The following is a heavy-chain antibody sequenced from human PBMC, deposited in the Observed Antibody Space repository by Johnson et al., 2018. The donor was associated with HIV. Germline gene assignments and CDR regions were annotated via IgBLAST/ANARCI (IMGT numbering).Heavy chain of an antibody. CDR1: GFTFSSYW. CDR2: IKQDGSEK. V-gene: IGHV3-7*04. J-gene: IGHJ3*02. D-gene: IGHD1-7*01. Sequence: VQLVESGGGLVQPGGSLILSCAASGFTFSSYWMSWVRQAPGKGLEWVANIKQDGSEKYYVDSVKGRFTISRDNAKNSLYLQMNSLRAEDTAVYYCARGRTGTKYDAFDIWGQGTMVTVSS. CDR3: ARGRTGTKYDAFDI.